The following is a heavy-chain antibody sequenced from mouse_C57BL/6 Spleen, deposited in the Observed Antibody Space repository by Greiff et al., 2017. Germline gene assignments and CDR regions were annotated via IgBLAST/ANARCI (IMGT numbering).Heavy chain of an antibody. D-gene: IGHD2-2*01. V-gene: IGHV1-74*01. CDR2: IHPSDSDT. CDR3: AIEGGYDEGYYARDY. J-gene: IGHJ4*01. CDR1: GYTFTSYW. Sequence: VQLQQPGAELVKPGASVKVSCKASGYTFTSYWMHWVQQRPGQGLEWIGRIHPSDSDTNYNQKFKGKDTLTVDKSSSTAYMQLSSLTSEDSAVYYCAIEGGYDEGYYARDYWGQGTSVTVSS.